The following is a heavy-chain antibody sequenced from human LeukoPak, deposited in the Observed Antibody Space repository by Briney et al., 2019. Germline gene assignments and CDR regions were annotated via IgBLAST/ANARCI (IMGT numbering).Heavy chain of an antibody. Sequence: PGGSLRLSCAASGFTFSSYNMNWVRQAPGKGLEWVSSISSSSSYIYYADSVRGRFTISRDNAKNSLYLQMNSLRVEDTAVYYCARGRPHGNDYWGQGTLVTDSS. D-gene: IGHD4-23*01. CDR1: GFTFSSYN. V-gene: IGHV3-21*01. CDR2: ISSSSSYI. J-gene: IGHJ4*02. CDR3: ARGRPHGNDY.